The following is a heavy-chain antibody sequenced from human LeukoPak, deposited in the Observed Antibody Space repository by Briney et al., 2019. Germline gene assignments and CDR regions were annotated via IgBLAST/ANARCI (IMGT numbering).Heavy chain of an antibody. CDR3: ARDLTAEIGDYVHWFDP. V-gene: IGHV4-38-2*02. CDR1: GYSISSGYY. Sequence: SETLSLTCTVSGYSISSGYYWGWIRQPPGKGLEWIGSIYHSGSTYYNPSLKSRVTMSVDTSKNQFSLKLSSVTAADTAVYYCARDLTAEIGDYVHWFDPWGQGTLVTVSS. D-gene: IGHD4-17*01. J-gene: IGHJ5*02. CDR2: IYHSGST.